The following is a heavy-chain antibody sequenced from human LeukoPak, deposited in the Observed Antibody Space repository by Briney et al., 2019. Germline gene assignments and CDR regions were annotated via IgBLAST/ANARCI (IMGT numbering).Heavy chain of an antibody. J-gene: IGHJ4*02. V-gene: IGHV4-39*01. CDR2: IYYSGST. CDR1: GGSISSSSYY. D-gene: IGHD3-3*01. Sequence: SETLSLTCTVSGGSISSSSYYWGWIRQPPGKGLEWIGSIYYSGSTYYNPSLKSRVTISVDTSKNQFSLKLSSVTAADTAVYYCAGTYYDFWSGLKRGPYYFDYWGQGTLVTVSS. CDR3: AGTYYDFWSGLKRGPYYFDY.